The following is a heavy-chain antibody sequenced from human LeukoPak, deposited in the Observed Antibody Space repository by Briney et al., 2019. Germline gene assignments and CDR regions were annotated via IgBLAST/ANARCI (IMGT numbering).Heavy chain of an antibody. CDR2: IIPIFGTA. D-gene: IGHD5-24*01. CDR3: ARGSRDGYNLGVDY. V-gene: IGHV1-69*13. CDR1: GGTFGSYA. Sequence: SVKVSCKASGGTFGSYAISWVRQAPGQGLEWMGGIIPIFGTANYAQKFQGRVTITADESTSTAYMELSSLRSEDTAVYYCARGSRDGYNLGVDYWGQGTLVTVSS. J-gene: IGHJ4*02.